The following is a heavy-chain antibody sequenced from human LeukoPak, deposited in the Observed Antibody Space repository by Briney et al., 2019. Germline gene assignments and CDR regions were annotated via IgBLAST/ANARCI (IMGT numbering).Heavy chain of an antibody. V-gene: IGHV3-11*01. CDR2: ISSSGSTI. D-gene: IGHD3-10*01. J-gene: IGHJ6*02. CDR1: GFTFSDYY. Sequence: PGGSLRLSCAASGFTFSDYYMSWIRQAPGKGLEGVSYISSSGSTIYYADSVKGRFTISRDNAKNSLYLKMNSLRAEDTAVYYCARDAYYYGSGSYKNYYGMDVWGQGTTVTVSS. CDR3: ARDAYYYGSGSYKNYYGMDV.